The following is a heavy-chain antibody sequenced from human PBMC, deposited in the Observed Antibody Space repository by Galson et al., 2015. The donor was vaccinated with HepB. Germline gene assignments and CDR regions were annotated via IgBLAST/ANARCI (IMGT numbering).Heavy chain of an antibody. CDR2: IKSKTDGGTT. CDR1: GFTFSNAW. D-gene: IGHD6-13*01. J-gene: IGHJ4*02. V-gene: IGHV3-15*01. Sequence: SLRLSCAASGFTFSNAWMSWVRQAPGKGLEWVGRIKSKTDGGTTDYAAPVKGRFTISRDDSKNTLYLQMNSLKTEDTAVYYCTTDGRASSWYYFDYWGQGTLVTVSS. CDR3: TTDGRASSWYYFDY.